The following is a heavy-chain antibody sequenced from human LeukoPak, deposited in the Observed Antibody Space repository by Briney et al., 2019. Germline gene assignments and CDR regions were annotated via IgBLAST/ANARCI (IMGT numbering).Heavy chain of an antibody. CDR1: GFTFSRHS. CDR3: AKGVRITMVRGAFDI. Sequence: GGSLRLSCAGSGFTFSRHSMNWVRQAPGKGLEWVSSISTSSSYIYYADSVKGRFTISRDNAKKSLYLQMNSLRAEDTALYYCAKGVRITMVRGAFDIWGQGTMVTVSS. J-gene: IGHJ3*02. V-gene: IGHV3-21*04. CDR2: ISTSSSYI. D-gene: IGHD3-10*01.